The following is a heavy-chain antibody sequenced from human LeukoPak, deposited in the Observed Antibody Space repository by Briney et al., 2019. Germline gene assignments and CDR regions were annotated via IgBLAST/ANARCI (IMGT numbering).Heavy chain of an antibody. Sequence: PGRSLRLSCAASGFSFNSYPMHWVRQAPGKGLEWVAVISNDGNNKYADSVKGRFTISRDNSNNTLSLQTNGLRVEDTAVYYCARPDDSESFYRANHYWGRGTLVTVS. CDR3: ARPDDSESFYRANHY. D-gene: IGHD3-10*01. J-gene: IGHJ4*02. V-gene: IGHV3-30*04. CDR1: GFSFNSYP. CDR2: ISNDGNNK.